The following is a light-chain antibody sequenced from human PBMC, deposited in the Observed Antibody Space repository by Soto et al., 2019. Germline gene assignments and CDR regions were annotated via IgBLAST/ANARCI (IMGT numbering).Light chain of an antibody. CDR3: AAWDDSLRGWV. J-gene: IGLJ3*02. Sequence: QSVLTQPPSASGTLGQRVTISCSGSRSNIGSNHVYWYQHLPGTAPKLLMYRDILRPSGVPDRFSASKSGTSASLAISGLRSDDEADYYCAAWDDSLRGWVFGGGTKLTVL. V-gene: IGLV1-47*01. CDR2: RDI. CDR1: RSNIGSNH.